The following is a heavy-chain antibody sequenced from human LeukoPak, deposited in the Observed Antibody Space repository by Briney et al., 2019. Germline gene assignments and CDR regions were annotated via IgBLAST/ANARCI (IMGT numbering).Heavy chain of an antibody. J-gene: IGHJ5*02. CDR2: IIPIFGTA. D-gene: IGHD3-3*01. V-gene: IGHV1-69*13. Sequence: GASVTVSCTASGGTFSSYAISWVRQAPGQGLEWMGGIIPIFGTANYAQKFQGRVTITADESTSTAYMELSSLRSEDTAVYYCARARTIFGEDNWFDPWGQGTLVTVSS. CDR3: ARARTIFGEDNWFDP. CDR1: GGTFSSYA.